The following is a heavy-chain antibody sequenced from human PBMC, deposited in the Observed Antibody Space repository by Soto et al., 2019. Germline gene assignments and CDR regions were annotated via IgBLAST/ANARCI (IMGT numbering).Heavy chain of an antibody. D-gene: IGHD1-26*01. CDR2: IFYAGTT. CDR3: ASHDRIGKLKNGIGL. Sequence: SETLSLTCTVSCGTIMGLYWSWMRQPPGKGLEWIGYIFYAGTTLYTPSLKSRVTISVDTSKNQFSPKLSSVTAADTAVYYCASHDRIGKLKNGIGLWGQGTMFT. CDR1: CGTIMGLY. J-gene: IGHJ3*01. V-gene: IGHV4-59*01.